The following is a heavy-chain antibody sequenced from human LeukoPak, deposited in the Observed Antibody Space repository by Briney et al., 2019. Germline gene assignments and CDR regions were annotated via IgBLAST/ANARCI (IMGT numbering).Heavy chain of an antibody. V-gene: IGHV1-8*03. Sequence: ASVKVSCKASGYTFTSYDINWVRQATGQGLEWMGWMNPNSGNTGYAQKFQGRVTITRNTSISTAYMELSSLRSEDTAVYYCARDSAYYYGSGGRGLFDYWGQGTLVTVSS. CDR3: ARDSAYYYGSGGRGLFDY. J-gene: IGHJ4*02. D-gene: IGHD3-10*01. CDR1: GYTFTSYD. CDR2: MNPNSGNT.